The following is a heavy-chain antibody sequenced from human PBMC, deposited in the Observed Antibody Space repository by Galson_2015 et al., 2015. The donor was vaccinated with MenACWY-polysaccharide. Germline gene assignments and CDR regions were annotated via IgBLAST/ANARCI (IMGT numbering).Heavy chain of an antibody. D-gene: IGHD3-10*02. Sequence: SLRLSCAASTVTFRGSGVHWVRQAPGKGLEWVAVIQYDAVYKQYLDSVKGRFSVSRDNSKSTLYLEMNNLRAEDTALYYCAREGSRIVFHAFDTWGQGTMVIVSS. J-gene: IGHJ3*02. V-gene: IGHV3-33*01. CDR3: AREGSRIVFHAFDT. CDR2: IQYDAVYK. CDR1: TVTFRGSG.